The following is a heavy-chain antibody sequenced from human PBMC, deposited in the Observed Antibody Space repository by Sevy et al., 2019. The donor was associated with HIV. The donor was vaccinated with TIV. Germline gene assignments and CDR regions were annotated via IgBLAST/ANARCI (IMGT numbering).Heavy chain of an antibody. CDR2: IWYDGSNK. V-gene: IGHV3-33*06. J-gene: IGHJ6*03. D-gene: IGHD2-15*01. CDR3: AKGACSGGSCYWGGDYYYYYMDV. Sequence: GGSLRLSCAASGFTFSSYGMHWVRQAPGKGLEWVADIWYDGSNKYYADSVKGRFTISRDNSKNTLYLQMNSLRAEDTAVYYCAKGACSGGSCYWGGDYYYYYMDVWGKGTTVTVSS. CDR1: GFTFSSYG.